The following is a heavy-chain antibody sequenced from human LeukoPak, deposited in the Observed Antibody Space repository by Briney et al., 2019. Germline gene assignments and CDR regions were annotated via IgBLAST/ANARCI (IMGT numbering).Heavy chain of an antibody. Sequence: PSETLSLTCAVYGGSFSGYYWSWIRQPPGKGLEWIGEINHSGSTNYNPSLKSQVTISVATSKNQFSLKLSSVTAADTAVYYCARVYSGGWDNWFDPWGQGTLVTVSS. J-gene: IGHJ5*02. CDR2: INHSGST. V-gene: IGHV4-34*01. CDR3: ARVYSGGWDNWFDP. CDR1: GGSFSGYY. D-gene: IGHD6-19*01.